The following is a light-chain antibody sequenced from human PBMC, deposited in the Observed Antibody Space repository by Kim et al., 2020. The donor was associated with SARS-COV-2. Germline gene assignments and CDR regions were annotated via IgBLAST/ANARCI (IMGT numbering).Light chain of an antibody. J-gene: IGLJ2*01. Sequence: QSALTQPASVSGSPGQSITISCTGTSSDVGSYNLVSWYQQHPGKAPKLMIYEVSKRPSGVSNRFSGSKSGNTASLTISGLQAEDEADYYCCSYAGSRTFRVVFGGGTQLSVL. CDR2: EVS. CDR1: SSDVGSYNL. V-gene: IGLV2-23*02. CDR3: CSYAGSRTFRVV.